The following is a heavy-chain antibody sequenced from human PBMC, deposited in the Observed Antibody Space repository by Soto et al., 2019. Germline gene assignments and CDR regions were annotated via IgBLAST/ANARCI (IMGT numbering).Heavy chain of an antibody. V-gene: IGHV5-51*01. CDR2: IYPGDSET. CDR3: AVPATVATATTFDI. J-gene: IGHJ3*02. Sequence: GESLKISCKGSGYSFSNFWIGWVRQMSGKGLEWMGIIYPGDSETTYSPSFQGQVTISADKSISTAYLQWSSLKASDTAIYYCAVPATVATATTFDIWGQGTMVTVS. D-gene: IGHD4-17*01. CDR1: GYSFSNFW.